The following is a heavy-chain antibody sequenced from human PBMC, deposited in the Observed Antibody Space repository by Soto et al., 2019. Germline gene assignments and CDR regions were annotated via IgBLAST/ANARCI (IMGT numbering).Heavy chain of an antibody. Sequence: GSLRLSCAASGFTVSSNYMSWVRQAPGKGLEWVSVIYSGGSTYYAGSVKGRFTISRDNSKNTLYLQMNSLRAEDTAVYYCAKAVGATTDWFDPWGQGTLVTVS. D-gene: IGHD1-26*01. J-gene: IGHJ5*02. CDR3: AKAVGATTDWFDP. V-gene: IGHV3-53*01. CDR1: GFTVSSNY. CDR2: IYSGGST.